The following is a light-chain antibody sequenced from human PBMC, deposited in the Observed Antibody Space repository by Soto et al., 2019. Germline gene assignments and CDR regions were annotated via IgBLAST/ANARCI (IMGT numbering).Light chain of an antibody. CDR2: GAS. CDR3: QQYATSPFT. J-gene: IGKJ4*01. CDR1: QSVSSSY. Sequence: EIVLTQSPGTLSLSPGERATLSCRASQSVSSSYLAWYQQKPGQAPRVLIYGASSRATGFPDRFSGSGSGTDFTLTISRLEPEDFAVYYCQQYATSPFTFGPGTKVEIK. V-gene: IGKV3-20*01.